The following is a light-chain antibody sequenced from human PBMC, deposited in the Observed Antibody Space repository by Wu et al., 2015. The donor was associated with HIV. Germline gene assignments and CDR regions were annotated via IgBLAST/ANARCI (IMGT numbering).Light chain of an antibody. J-gene: IGKJ1*01. CDR3: HHYAISPQT. V-gene: IGKV3-20*01. CDR2: AAS. CDR1: QSVSSTQ. Sequence: EIVLTQSPGTLSLSPGESATLSCRASQSVSSTQLAWYQQKPGQAPRLLIYAASSRGTGIPDRFSGSGSGTDFTLTISRLEPEDFAVYYCHHYAISPQTFGQGTKVEIK.